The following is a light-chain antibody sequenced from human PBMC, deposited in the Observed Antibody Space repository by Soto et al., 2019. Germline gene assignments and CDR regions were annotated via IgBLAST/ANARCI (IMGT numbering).Light chain of an antibody. CDR2: DAS. J-gene: IGKJ4*01. CDR3: EQYGSTPLT. Sequence: EIVLTQSPGTLSLSTGERATLSCRASQSVANNYLAWYQQKPGQAPRFLIYDASSRATGIPDRFSGSGSGTDFTLTISRLEPEDFAVYYCEQYGSTPLTFGGGTKVEIK. CDR1: QSVANNY. V-gene: IGKV3-20*01.